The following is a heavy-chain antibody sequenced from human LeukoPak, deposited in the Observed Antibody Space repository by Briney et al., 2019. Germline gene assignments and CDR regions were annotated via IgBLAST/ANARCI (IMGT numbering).Heavy chain of an antibody. CDR1: GYSISSGYY. D-gene: IGHD2-2*01. J-gene: IGHJ5*02. V-gene: IGHV4-38-2*02. CDR3: ARDSLGSQLPFDP. CDR2: IYHSGRT. Sequence: SETLSLTCTVSGYSISSGYYWGWIRLPPGKELECIGSIYHSGRTYYNPSLKSRVTISVDTSKNQFSLKLSSVTAADTAVYYCARDSLGSQLPFDPWGQGTLVTVSS.